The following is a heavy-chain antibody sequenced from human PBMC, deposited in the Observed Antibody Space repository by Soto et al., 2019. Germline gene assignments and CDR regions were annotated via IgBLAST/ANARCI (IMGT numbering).Heavy chain of an antibody. D-gene: IGHD3-3*01. V-gene: IGHV1-3*01. CDR2: IKPGNGET. CDR1: GYTFSLYE. CDR3: ARDHYDFWSGYYFVP. J-gene: IGHJ5*02. Sequence: QVQLVQSGTEVQKPGASVNISCKASGYTFSLYEIHWVRQAPGQSLEWMGHIKPGNGETTLSQKFQGRVTITRDTSASTVYMEVSSLTSEDTAVYYCARDHYDFWSGYYFVPWGQGTLLTVSS.